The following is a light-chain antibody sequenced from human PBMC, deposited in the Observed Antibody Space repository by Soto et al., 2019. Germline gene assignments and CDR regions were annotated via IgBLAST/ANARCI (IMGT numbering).Light chain of an antibody. Sequence: EIVMTHSAATLSVSTGEGATLSWWASQGIGDTLAWYQQKNGQTPRLLIYDTSIRATGVPARFSGSRYGADFTLTISRLETEDFAVYYCQQYGSSPRTFGQGTRLEIK. V-gene: IGKV3-20*01. CDR1: QGIGDT. CDR2: DTS. J-gene: IGKJ5*01. CDR3: QQYGSSPRT.